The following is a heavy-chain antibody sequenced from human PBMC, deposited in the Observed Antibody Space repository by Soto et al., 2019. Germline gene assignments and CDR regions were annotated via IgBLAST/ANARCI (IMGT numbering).Heavy chain of an antibody. Sequence: SETLSLTCTVSGGSISSGGYYWSWIRQHPGKGLEWIGYIYYSGSTYYNPSLKSRVTISVDTSKNQFSLKLSSVTAADTAVYYCARDRVTMVRGVNYYYYMDVWGKGTTVTVSS. V-gene: IGHV4-31*03. CDR3: ARDRVTMVRGVNYYYYMDV. D-gene: IGHD3-10*01. CDR2: IYYSGST. CDR1: GGSISSGGYY. J-gene: IGHJ6*03.